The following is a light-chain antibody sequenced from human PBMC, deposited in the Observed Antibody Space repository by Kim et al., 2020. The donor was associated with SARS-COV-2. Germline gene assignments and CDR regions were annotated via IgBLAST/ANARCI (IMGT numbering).Light chain of an antibody. Sequence: EIVLTQSPGTLSLSPGERATLSCRASQSVSSSYLAWYQQKPGQAPRLLIYGASRRATGIPDRFSGSGSGTDFTLTISRLEPEDFAVYYCQQYGSSTPSITFGQETRLGIK. V-gene: IGKV3-20*01. CDR2: GAS. CDR3: QQYGSSTPSIT. J-gene: IGKJ5*01. CDR1: QSVSSSY.